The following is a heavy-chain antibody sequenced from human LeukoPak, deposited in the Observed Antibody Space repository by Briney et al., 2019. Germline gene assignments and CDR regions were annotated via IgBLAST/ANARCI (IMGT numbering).Heavy chain of an antibody. CDR2: IIPIFGTA. D-gene: IGHD3-3*01. J-gene: IGHJ5*02. Sequence: GASVTVSCKAFGGTFSSYAISWVRQAPGQGLEWMGGIIPIFGTANYAQKFQGRVTITADESTSTAYMELSSLRSEDTAVYYCAAYHYDFWSGFNWFDPWGQGTLVTVSS. CDR1: GGTFSSYA. V-gene: IGHV1-69*13. CDR3: AAYHYDFWSGFNWFDP.